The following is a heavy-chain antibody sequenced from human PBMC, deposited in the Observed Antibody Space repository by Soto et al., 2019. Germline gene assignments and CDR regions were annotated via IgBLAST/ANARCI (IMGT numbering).Heavy chain of an antibody. J-gene: IGHJ4*02. CDR3: ARVRGYSYGYMGYPRDAFDY. CDR1: GGSFSGHY. V-gene: IGHV4-34*01. Sequence: SETLPLTCAVYGGSFSGHYWSWIRQPPGKGLEWIGEINHSGSTNYNPSLKSRVTISVDTSKNQFSLKLSSVTAADTAVYYCARVRGYSYGYMGYPRDAFDYWGQGTLVTVSS. D-gene: IGHD5-18*01. CDR2: INHSGST.